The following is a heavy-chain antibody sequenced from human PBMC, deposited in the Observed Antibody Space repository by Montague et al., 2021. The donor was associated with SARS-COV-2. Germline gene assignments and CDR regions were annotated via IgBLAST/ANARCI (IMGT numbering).Heavy chain of an antibody. CDR3: ASEYFDNSGLVWIDP. Sequence: SETLSLTCTVSGDSVSSGAYYWSWIRQPPGKGLEWIAYIYYSGNTYTKYNPSLEGRVSISVNTSKNQFSLKLTSGGAADAAVYYCASEYFDNSGLVWIDPWGQGTLVTVSS. CDR2: IYYSGNTYT. CDR1: GDSVSSGAYY. J-gene: IGHJ5*02. D-gene: IGHD3-9*01. V-gene: IGHV4-61*08.